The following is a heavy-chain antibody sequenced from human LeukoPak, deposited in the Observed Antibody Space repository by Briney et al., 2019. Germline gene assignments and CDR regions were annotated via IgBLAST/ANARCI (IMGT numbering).Heavy chain of an antibody. CDR2: ITSSGGTI. CDR3: AVTGGIDH. V-gene: IGHV3-48*03. J-gene: IGHJ4*02. CDR1: GFTFSSHE. Sequence: GGSLRLSCAASGFTFSSHEMSWIRQAPGKGLDWVSYITSSGGTIYYADSVKGRFTISRDNAKNSLYLRMNSLRAEDTGVYYCAVTGGIDHWGQGTLVTVSS. D-gene: IGHD7-27*01.